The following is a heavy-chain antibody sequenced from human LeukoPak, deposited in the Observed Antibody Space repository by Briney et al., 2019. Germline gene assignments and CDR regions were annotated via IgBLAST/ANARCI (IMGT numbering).Heavy chain of an antibody. CDR1: GFTFSSYG. Sequence: GGSLRLSCAASGFTFSSYGMHWVRQAPGKGLEWVAFIRYDGSNKYYADSVKGRFTISRDNSKNTPYLQMNSLRAEDTAVYYCARDRYSSGWYGDFDCWGQGTLVTVSS. V-gene: IGHV3-30*02. J-gene: IGHJ4*02. CDR2: IRYDGSNK. CDR3: ARDRYSSGWYGDFDC. D-gene: IGHD6-19*01.